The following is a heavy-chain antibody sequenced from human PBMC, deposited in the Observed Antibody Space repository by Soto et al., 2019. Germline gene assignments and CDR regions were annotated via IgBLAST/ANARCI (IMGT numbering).Heavy chain of an antibody. V-gene: IGHV3-11*04. D-gene: IGHD2-2*01. CDR3: ARDRTAASADY. CDR1: GYTFSDYY. CDR2: IDTSSTKI. Sequence: GGSLRLSCAASGYTFSDYYMSWIRQAPGKGLEWISYIDTSSTKIYYADSVKGRFTISRDNAKNTLYLQMNSLRAEDTAVYYCARDRTAASADYWGQGALVTVSS. J-gene: IGHJ4*02.